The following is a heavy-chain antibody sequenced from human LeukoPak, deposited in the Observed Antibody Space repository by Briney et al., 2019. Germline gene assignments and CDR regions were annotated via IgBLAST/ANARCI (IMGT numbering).Heavy chain of an antibody. J-gene: IGHJ4*02. CDR2: IYFTGDT. CDR3: ARGCSSASCPLDY. D-gene: IGHD2-2*01. V-gene: IGHV4-61*05. Sequence: SETLSLTCTVSGGSISSSTYYWGWIRQPPGKGLEWIAYIYFTGDTSYNPSLKSRVIISVDTSKNQVSLKLRSVTAADTAVYYCARGCSSASCPLDYWGQGTLVTVSS. CDR1: GGSISSSTYY.